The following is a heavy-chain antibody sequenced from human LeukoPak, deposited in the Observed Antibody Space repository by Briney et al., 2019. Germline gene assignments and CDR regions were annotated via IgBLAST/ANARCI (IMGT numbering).Heavy chain of an antibody. CDR2: INHSGIT. CDR1: GGSFSGYY. D-gene: IGHD3-22*01. Sequence: PSETLSLTCAVYGGSFSGYYWSWIRQPPGKGLEWIGEINHSGITNYNPSLKSRVTISVDTSKNQFSLKLNSVTAADTAVYYSALLITIIGVSAFDIWGQGTMVTVSS. CDR3: ALLITIIGVSAFDI. V-gene: IGHV4-34*01. J-gene: IGHJ3*02.